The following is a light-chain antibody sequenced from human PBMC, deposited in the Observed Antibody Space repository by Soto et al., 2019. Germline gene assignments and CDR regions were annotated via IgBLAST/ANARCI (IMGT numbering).Light chain of an antibody. CDR3: QQSYSTLPYT. CDR2: AAS. Sequence: DIQMTQSPSSLSASVGDRVTITCRSSQSISSYLNWYQQKPGTAPTLLIYAASSLQSGVPSRFSGSGSGTDFTLTISSLQPEDFATYYCQQSYSTLPYTFGQGTKLEIK. J-gene: IGKJ2*01. CDR1: QSISSY. V-gene: IGKV1-39*01.